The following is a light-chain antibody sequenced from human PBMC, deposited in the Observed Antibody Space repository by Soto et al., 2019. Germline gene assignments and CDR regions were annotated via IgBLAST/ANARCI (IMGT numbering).Light chain of an antibody. CDR2: AAS. V-gene: IGKV1-9*01. Sequence: IQLTQSPSSLSASVGDRVTITCRASQGISSYLGWYQQKPGKAPKLLIYAASTLQSGVQSRFSGSGSGTDFTLTIRSLQPEDFATYYCKQLHDYPITFGQGTRLEIK. CDR1: QGISSY. CDR3: KQLHDYPIT. J-gene: IGKJ5*01.